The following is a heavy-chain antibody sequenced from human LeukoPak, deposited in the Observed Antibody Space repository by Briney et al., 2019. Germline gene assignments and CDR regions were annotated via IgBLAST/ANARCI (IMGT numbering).Heavy chain of an antibody. CDR3: ARGGVPFDF. J-gene: IGHJ4*02. V-gene: IGHV4-30-4*01. CDR2: VLFGGNT. D-gene: IGHD3-3*01. CDR1: SDSISSADDY. Sequence: SQTLSLTCSVSSDSISSADDYWSWIRQPPGRGLEWIGYVLFGGNTYYKSSLMSRVTISLDASTNQVSLKLRSVTAADTAVYYCARGGVPFDFWGPGALVTVSS.